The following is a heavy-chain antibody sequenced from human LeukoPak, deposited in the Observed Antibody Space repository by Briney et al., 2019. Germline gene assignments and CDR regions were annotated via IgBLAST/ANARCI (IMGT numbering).Heavy chain of an antibody. CDR1: GGSISSGSYY. CDR2: IYTSGST. V-gene: IGHV4-61*02. Sequence: SETLSLTCTVSGGSISSGSYYWSWIRQPAGKGLEWIGRIYTSGSTNYNPSLKSRVTISVDTPKNQYSLKLSSVTAADTAVYYCAKHGSGVNWFDPWGQGTLVTVSS. CDR3: AKHGSGVNWFDP. D-gene: IGHD3-10*01. J-gene: IGHJ5*02.